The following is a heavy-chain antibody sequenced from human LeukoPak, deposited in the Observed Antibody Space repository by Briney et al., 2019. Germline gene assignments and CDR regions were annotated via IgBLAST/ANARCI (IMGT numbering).Heavy chain of an antibody. CDR2: IYYSGST. CDR3: ARVTQLLAPRQLETYYFDY. CDR1: GGSISSGGYY. D-gene: IGHD6-13*01. Sequence: SETLSLTCTVSGGSISSGGYYWSWIRQHPGKGLVWIGYIYYSGSTYYNPSLKSRVTISVATSKNQFSLKLSSVTAADTAVYYCARVTQLLAPRQLETYYFDYWGQGTLVTVSS. V-gene: IGHV4-31*03. J-gene: IGHJ4*02.